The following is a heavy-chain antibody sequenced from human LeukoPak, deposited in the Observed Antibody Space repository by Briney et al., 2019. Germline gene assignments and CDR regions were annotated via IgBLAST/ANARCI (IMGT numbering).Heavy chain of an antibody. Sequence: GGSLRLSCAASGFTFSSYGMHWVRQAPGKGLEWVAVIWYGGSNKYYADSVKGRFTISRDNSKNTLYLQMNSLRAEDTAVYYCAKDGSECSSTSCALYYYYMDVWGNGTTVTVSS. CDR1: GFTFSSYG. CDR2: IWYGGSNK. V-gene: IGHV3-30*02. CDR3: AKDGSECSSTSCALYYYYMDV. J-gene: IGHJ6*03. D-gene: IGHD2-2*01.